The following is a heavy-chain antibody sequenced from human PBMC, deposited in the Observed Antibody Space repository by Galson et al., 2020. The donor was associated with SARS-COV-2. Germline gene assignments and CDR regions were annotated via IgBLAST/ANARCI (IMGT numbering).Heavy chain of an antibody. Sequence: QLGESLQISFAASVFTFSSYAMHWVRQAPGKGLVWVAVISYDGSNKYYADSVKGRFTISRDNSKNTLYLQMNSLRAEDTAVYYCARDSRWLQLYYYFDYWGQGTLVTVSS. D-gene: IGHD5-12*01. J-gene: IGHJ4*02. CDR3: ARDSRWLQLYYYFDY. V-gene: IGHV3-30*04. CDR1: VFTFSSYA. CDR2: ISYDGSNK.